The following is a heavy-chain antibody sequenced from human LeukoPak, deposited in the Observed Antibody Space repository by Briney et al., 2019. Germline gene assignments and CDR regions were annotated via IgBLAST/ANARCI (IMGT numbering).Heavy chain of an antibody. Sequence: ASVKVSCKASGYTFTGYYMHWVRQAPGQGLEWMGWINPNSGGTNYAQKFQGRVTMTRDTSISTAYMELRSLRSDDTAVYYCARGLPPRRNYDSSGYYSYYFDYWGQGTLVTVS. V-gene: IGHV1-2*02. CDR1: GYTFTGYY. CDR2: INPNSGGT. D-gene: IGHD3-22*01. CDR3: ARGLPPRRNYDSSGYYSYYFDY. J-gene: IGHJ4*02.